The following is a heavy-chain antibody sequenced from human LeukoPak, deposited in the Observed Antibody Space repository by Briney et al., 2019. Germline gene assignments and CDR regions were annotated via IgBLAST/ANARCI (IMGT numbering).Heavy chain of an antibody. J-gene: IGHJ4*02. Sequence: SETLSLTCAVYGGSFSGYYWSWIRQPPGKGLEWIGEINHSGSTNYNPSLNSRVTISVDTSKNQFSLKLSSVTAADTAVYYCARGVGLYYDFWSGYYAFDYWGQGTLVTVSS. CDR1: GGSFSGYY. CDR3: ARGVGLYYDFWSGYYAFDY. CDR2: INHSGST. V-gene: IGHV4-34*01. D-gene: IGHD3-3*01.